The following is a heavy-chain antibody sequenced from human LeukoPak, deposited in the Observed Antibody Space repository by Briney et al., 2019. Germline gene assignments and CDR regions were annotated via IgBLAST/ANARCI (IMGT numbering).Heavy chain of an antibody. D-gene: IGHD3-3*01. CDR1: GYTFTGYY. CDR2: INPNSGGT. J-gene: IGHJ6*03. Sequence: ASVKVSCKASGYTFTGYYMHWVRQAPGQGLEWMGWINPNSGGTNYAQKFQGRVTMTRDTSISTAYMELSRLRSDDTAVYYCAGDLGRFLEWPIYYMDVWGKGTTVTVSS. CDR3: AGDLGRFLEWPIYYMDV. V-gene: IGHV1-2*02.